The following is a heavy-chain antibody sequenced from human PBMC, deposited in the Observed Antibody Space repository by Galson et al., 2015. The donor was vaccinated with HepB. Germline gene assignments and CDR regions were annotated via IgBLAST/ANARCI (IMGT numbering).Heavy chain of an antibody. CDR2: IDWDDDK. D-gene: IGHD3-22*01. V-gene: IGHV2-70*11. J-gene: IGHJ4*02. CDR1: GFSLNTSGRC. Sequence: PALVKPTQTLTLTCTFSGFSLNTSGRCVSWIRQPPGKALEWLARIDWDDDKYYSTSLKTRLTISKDTSKNQVVLTMANMDPVDTATYYCARGYYYDSSGYLPYSFDSWGQGTLVTVSS. CDR3: ARGYYYDSSGYLPYSFDS.